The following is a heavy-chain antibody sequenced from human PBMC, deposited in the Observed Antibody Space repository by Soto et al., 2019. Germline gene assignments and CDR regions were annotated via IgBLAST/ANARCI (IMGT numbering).Heavy chain of an antibody. V-gene: IGHV3-30*18. CDR2: ISYDGSNK. Sequence: GGSLRLSCAASGFTFSSYGMHWVRQAPGKGLEWVAVISYDGSNKYYADSVKGRFTISRDNSKNTLYLQMNSLRAEDTAVYYCAKGKVVPAAMVLRDYYYYGMDVSGQGTTVTVSS. J-gene: IGHJ6*02. CDR3: AKGKVVPAAMVLRDYYYYGMDV. CDR1: GFTFSSYG. D-gene: IGHD2-2*01.